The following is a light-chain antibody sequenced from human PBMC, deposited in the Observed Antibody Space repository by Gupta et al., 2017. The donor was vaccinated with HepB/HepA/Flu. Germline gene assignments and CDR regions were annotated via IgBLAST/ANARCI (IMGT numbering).Light chain of an antibody. J-gene: IGKJ5*01. Sequence: EIVLTQSPATLSLSPGERATVSCRASQSVSSYIESYEERPGLAPRHLIYDASNSARRTPDRFSGSGSATEFTLTSSSRENKDFAIYYWQQGSSLLTFGQGSHMDIK. CDR3: QQGSSLLT. CDR1: QSVSSY. CDR2: DAS. V-gene: IGKV3-11*01.